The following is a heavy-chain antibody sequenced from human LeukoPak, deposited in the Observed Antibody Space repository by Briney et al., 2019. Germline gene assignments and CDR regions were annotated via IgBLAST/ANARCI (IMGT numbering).Heavy chain of an antibody. CDR2: IYSDNT. CDR1: GFTFSSYA. V-gene: IGHV3-53*01. Sequence: GGSLRLSCAASGFTFSSYAIHWVRQAPGKGLEWVSFIYSDNTHYSDSVKGRFTISRDNSKNTLYLQMNSLRAEDTAVYYCARRAGAYSHPYDYWGQGTLVTVSS. CDR3: ARRAGAYSHPYDY. D-gene: IGHD4/OR15-4a*01. J-gene: IGHJ4*02.